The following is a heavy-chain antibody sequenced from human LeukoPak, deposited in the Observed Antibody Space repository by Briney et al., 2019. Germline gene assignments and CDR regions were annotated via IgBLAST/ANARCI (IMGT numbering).Heavy chain of an antibody. CDR1: GYTFMNYG. Sequence: GASVKVSCKPSGYTFMNYGISWVRQAPGQGLEWMGWISAYNGHTNYAQKFQGRVTMTTDTSTSTAYMEVRSLRSDDTAVYFCARDRRDLLTGSAPDYWGQGTLVTVSS. J-gene: IGHJ4*02. CDR3: ARDRRDLLTGSAPDY. CDR2: ISAYNGHT. V-gene: IGHV1-18*04. D-gene: IGHD3-9*01.